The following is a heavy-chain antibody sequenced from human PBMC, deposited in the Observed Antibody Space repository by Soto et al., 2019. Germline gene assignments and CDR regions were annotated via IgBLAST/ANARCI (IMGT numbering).Heavy chain of an antibody. V-gene: IGHV6-1*01. J-gene: IGHJ5*02. CDR1: GDSVSSNTAS. CDR2: TYCRSKWYN. Sequence: SQTLELTCAISGDSVSSNTASWNWIRQCPSRGLEWLGRTYCRSKWYNDYAVSVKSRIIVNPATSNNQFSLQLNSVTPEDTAVYFCAKGDNHGPTTRYAFDPWGQGIMVTVSS. CDR3: AKGDNHGPTTRYAFDP. D-gene: IGHD5-12*01.